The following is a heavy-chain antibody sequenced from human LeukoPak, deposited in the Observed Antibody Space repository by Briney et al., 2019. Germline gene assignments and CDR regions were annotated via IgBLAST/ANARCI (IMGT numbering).Heavy chain of an antibody. D-gene: IGHD2-15*01. V-gene: IGHV1-69*05. CDR3: GRKAGDCGGGSCYSIDY. CDR1: GGSFSSEA. CDR2: IIPIFGTA. Sequence: ASVKVSCKAFGGSFSSEAISWVRQAPGQGLEWMGGIIPIFGTANYAQKFQGRVTITTDESTSTAYMEVSSLRSEDTAVYYCGRKAGDCGGGSCYSIDYWGQGTLVTVSS. J-gene: IGHJ4*02.